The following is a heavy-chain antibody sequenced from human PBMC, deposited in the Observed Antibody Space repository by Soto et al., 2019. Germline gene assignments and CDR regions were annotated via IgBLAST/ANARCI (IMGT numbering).Heavy chain of an antibody. D-gene: IGHD6-19*01. CDR1: GYSISSGYY. CDR3: ARVHVMVVAGSTFHY. CDR2: IYHSGST. J-gene: IGHJ4*01. Sequence: SETLSLTCAVSGYSISSGYYWGWIRQPPGKGLEWIGSIYHSGSTYYNPSLKSRVTISVDTSKNQFSLKLSSVTAADTAVYYCARVHVMVVAGSTFHYCGHGTLVTVSS. V-gene: IGHV4-38-2*01.